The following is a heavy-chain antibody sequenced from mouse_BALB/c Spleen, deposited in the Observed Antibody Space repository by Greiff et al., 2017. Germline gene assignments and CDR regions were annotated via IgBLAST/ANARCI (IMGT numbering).Heavy chain of an antibody. D-gene: IGHD2-4*01. CDR1: GFTFSSYT. CDR3: TRGGLRRGFDY. J-gene: IGHJ2*01. V-gene: IGHV5-12-2*01. Sequence: EVKVVESGGGLVQPGGSLKLSCAASGFTFSSYTMSWVRQTPEKRLEWVAYISNGGGSTYYPDTVKGRFTISRDNAKNTLYLQMSSLKSEDTAMYYCTRGGLRRGFDYWGQGTTLTVSS. CDR2: ISNGGGST.